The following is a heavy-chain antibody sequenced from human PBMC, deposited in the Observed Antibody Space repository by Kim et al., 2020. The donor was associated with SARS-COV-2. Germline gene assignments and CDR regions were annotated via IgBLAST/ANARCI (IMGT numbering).Heavy chain of an antibody. CDR3: TTGGYCSSTSCYPTLGFDY. D-gene: IGHD2-2*01. V-gene: IGHV3-15*01. J-gene: IGHJ4*02. Sequence: RFTIARDDSKNTLYLQMNSLKTEDTAVYYCTTGGYCSSTSCYPTLGFDYWGQGTLVTVSS.